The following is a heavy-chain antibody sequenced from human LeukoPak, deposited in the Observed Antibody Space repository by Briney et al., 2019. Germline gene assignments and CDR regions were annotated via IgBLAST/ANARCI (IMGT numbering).Heavy chain of an antibody. J-gene: IGHJ4*02. V-gene: IGHV3-7*01. CDR3: ARGGTSGYSSTRHFWGGNYYFDY. CDR1: GFTFANAW. Sequence: PGGSLRLSCAASGFTFANAWMSWVRQAPGKGLEWVANINQDGSEKYYLDSAKGRFTISRDNARNSLYLQVNSLRAEDTAVYYCARGGTSGYSSTRHFWGGNYYFDYWGQGSLVTVSS. D-gene: IGHD2-2*01. CDR2: INQDGSEK.